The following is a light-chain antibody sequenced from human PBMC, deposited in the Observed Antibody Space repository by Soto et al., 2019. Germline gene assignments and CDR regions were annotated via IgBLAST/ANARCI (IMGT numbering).Light chain of an antibody. CDR3: QQYNNWLT. Sequence: EIVMTQSPATLSVSPGERATLSCRASQRVSSNLAWYQQKPGQAPRLLIYGASTRATGIPVRFSGSGSGTEFTLIISSLQYEDFAVYYCQQYNNWLTFGQGTKLEIK. J-gene: IGKJ2*01. CDR2: GAS. V-gene: IGKV3-15*01. CDR1: QRVSSN.